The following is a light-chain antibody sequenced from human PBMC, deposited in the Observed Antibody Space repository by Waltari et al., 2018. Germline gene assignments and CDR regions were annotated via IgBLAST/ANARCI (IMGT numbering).Light chain of an antibody. V-gene: IGLV4-69*01. J-gene: IGLJ1*01. Sequence: QLVLTHSPSASASLGASVKLPCTLSSGHSSYAIAWPHQQPQEGPRYLMKLNSDGSHSKGDGIPDRFSGSSSGAERYLTISSLQSEDEADYYCQTWGTGIHVFGTGTKVTVL. CDR2: LNSDGSH. CDR1: SGHSSYA. CDR3: QTWGTGIHV.